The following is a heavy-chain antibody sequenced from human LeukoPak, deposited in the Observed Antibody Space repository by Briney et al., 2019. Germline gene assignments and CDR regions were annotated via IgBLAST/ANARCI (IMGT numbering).Heavy chain of an antibody. Sequence: PGGSLRLSCAVSGFTFSSYVMSWVRQAPGKGLEWVSTISGSGGGRYYADSVKGRFTISRDNSKNTMYLQMNSLRAEDTAVYYCAKGLYDSSGYYLFDYWGQGILVTVSS. D-gene: IGHD3-22*01. CDR3: AKGLYDSSGYYLFDY. CDR1: GFTFSSYV. CDR2: ISGSGGGR. V-gene: IGHV3-23*01. J-gene: IGHJ4*02.